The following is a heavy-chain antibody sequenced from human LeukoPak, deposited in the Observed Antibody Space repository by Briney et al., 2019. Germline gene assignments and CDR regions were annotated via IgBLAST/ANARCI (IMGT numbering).Heavy chain of an antibody. CDR2: INPNSGGA. V-gene: IGHV1-2*02. CDR3: APTAGHEYGDYLYYFDY. J-gene: IGHJ4*02. CDR1: GCTFTGYY. Sequence: GASVKVSCKASGCTFTGYYMHWVRQAPGQGLEWMGWINPNSGGANYAQKFQGRVTMTRDTSISTAYMELSSLRSDDTAVYYCAPTAGHEYGDYLYYFDYWGQGTLVTVSS. D-gene: IGHD4-17*01.